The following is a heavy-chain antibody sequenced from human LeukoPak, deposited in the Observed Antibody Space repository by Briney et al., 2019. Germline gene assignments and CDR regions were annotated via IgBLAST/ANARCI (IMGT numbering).Heavy chain of an antibody. CDR3: ARITVVPDY. Sequence: GGSLRLSCAASGFTFTSYEMNWVRQAPGKGLECVSYISSSGNTIYYADSVKGRFTISRGNAKSSLYLQMNSLRAEDTAVYYCARITVVPDYWGQGTLVTVS. CDR1: GFTFTSYE. D-gene: IGHD4-23*01. J-gene: IGHJ4*02. V-gene: IGHV3-48*03. CDR2: ISSSGNTI.